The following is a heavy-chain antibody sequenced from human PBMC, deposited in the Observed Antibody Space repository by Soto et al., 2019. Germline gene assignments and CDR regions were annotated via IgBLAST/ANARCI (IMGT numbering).Heavy chain of an antibody. J-gene: IGHJ4*02. Sequence: PGGSLRLSCAASGFTFSSYAMHWVRQAPGKGLEYVSAISSNGGSTYYANSVKGRFTNSRDNSKNTLYLQMGSLRAEDMAVYYCARNRDDREVFSFYDYWGQGTLVTVSS. CDR2: ISSNGGST. V-gene: IGHV3-64*01. D-gene: IGHD3-9*01. CDR1: GFTFSSYA. CDR3: ARNRDDREVFSFYDY.